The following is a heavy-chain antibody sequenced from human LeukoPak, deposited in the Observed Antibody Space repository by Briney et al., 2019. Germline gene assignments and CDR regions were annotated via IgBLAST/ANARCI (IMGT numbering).Heavy chain of an antibody. D-gene: IGHD2-15*01. J-gene: IGHJ4*02. CDR3: AREVGVENDYADY. Sequence: SETLSLTCTVSGGSISSGDYYWGWIRQPPGKGLEWIGYIYYSGSTYYNPSLKSRVTISVDRSKNQFSLKLSSVTAADTAVYYCAREVGVENDYADYWGQGTLVTVSS. CDR2: IYYSGST. V-gene: IGHV4-30-4*08. CDR1: GGSISSGDYY.